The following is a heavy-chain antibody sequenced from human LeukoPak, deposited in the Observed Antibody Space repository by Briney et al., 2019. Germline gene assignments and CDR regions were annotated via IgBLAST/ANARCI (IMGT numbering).Heavy chain of an antibody. Sequence: GGSLRLSCAASGFTFSSYSMNWVRQAPGKGLEWVSSISSSSSYIYYADSVKGRFTISRDNAKNSLYLQMNSLRAEDTAVYYCARGIMAVAGNFDYWGQGTLVTVSS. CDR3: ARGIMAVAGNFDY. J-gene: IGHJ4*02. D-gene: IGHD6-19*01. CDR2: ISSSSSYI. V-gene: IGHV3-21*01. CDR1: GFTFSSYS.